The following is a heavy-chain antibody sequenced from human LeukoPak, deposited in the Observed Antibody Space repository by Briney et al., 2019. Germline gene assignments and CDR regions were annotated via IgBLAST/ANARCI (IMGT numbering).Heavy chain of an antibody. CDR3: ARVFRSGYYYYYYYYMDV. CDR2: IYHSGST. CDR1: GYSISSGYY. D-gene: IGHD3-3*01. V-gene: IGHV4-38-2*02. J-gene: IGHJ6*03. Sequence: SETLSLTCTVSGYSISSGYYWGWIRQPPGKGLEWIGSIYHSGSTYYNPSLKSRVTISVGTSKNLFSLKLSSVTAADTAVYYCARVFRSGYYYYYYYYMDVWGKGTTVTVSS.